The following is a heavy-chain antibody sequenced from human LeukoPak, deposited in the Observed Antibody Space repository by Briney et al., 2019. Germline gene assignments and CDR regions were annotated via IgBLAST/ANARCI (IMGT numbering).Heavy chain of an antibody. CDR2: ISNSGGST. J-gene: IGHJ4*02. V-gene: IGHV3-23*01. Sequence: GGSLRLSCAASGFTFSSYGMSWVRQAPGKGLEWVSSISNSGGSTYYADSVKGRFAISRDNSKNTLYLQMNNLRAEDTAVYYCANEEDPDWGQGTLVTVSS. CDR1: GFTFSSYG. CDR3: ANEEDPD.